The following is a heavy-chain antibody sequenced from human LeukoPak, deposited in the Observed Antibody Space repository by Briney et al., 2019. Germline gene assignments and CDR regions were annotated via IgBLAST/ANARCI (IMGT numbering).Heavy chain of an antibody. J-gene: IGHJ4*02. D-gene: IGHD3-22*01. CDR2: ISWNSGII. Sequence: GGSLRLSCAASGFTFDDYAMHWVRQAPGKGLEWVSSISWNSGIIDYADSVKGRFTISRDNAKNSLYLQMNSLRVEDTAFYYCAKDRFFYDSGSKANWGQGTLVTVSS. V-gene: IGHV3-9*01. CDR1: GFTFDDYA. CDR3: AKDRFFYDSGSKAN.